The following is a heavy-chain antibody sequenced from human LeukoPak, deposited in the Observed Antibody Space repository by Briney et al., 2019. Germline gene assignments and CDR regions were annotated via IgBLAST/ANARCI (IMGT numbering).Heavy chain of an antibody. Sequence: SQTLSLTCTVSSASLSSGGYYWSWIRQHPGKGLEWIGYISYSGSPYYNPSLKSRVTISVDTSRNQFSLKLSSVTAADTAVYYCARGPHCSSTSCYSEYFHHWGQGTLVTVSS. CDR3: ARGPHCSSTSCYSEYFHH. CDR2: ISYSGSP. D-gene: IGHD2-2*01. V-gene: IGHV4-31*03. CDR1: SASLSSGGYY. J-gene: IGHJ1*01.